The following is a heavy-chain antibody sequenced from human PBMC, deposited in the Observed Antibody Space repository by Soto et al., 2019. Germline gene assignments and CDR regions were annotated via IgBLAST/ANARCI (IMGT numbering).Heavy chain of an antibody. J-gene: IGHJ6*02. CDR3: AREVSSSSVDYYYYYGMDV. Sequence: SQTLSLTCAISGDSVSSNSAAWNWIRQSPSRGLEWLGRTYYRSKWYNDYAVSVKSRITINPDTSKNQFSLQLNSVTPEDTAVYYCAREVSSSSVDYYYYYGMDVWGQGTRVTVSS. CDR2: TYYRSKWYN. D-gene: IGHD6-6*01. CDR1: GDSVSSNSAA. V-gene: IGHV6-1*01.